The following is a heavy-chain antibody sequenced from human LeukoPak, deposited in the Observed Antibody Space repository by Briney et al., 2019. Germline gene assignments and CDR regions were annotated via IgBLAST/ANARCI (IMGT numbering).Heavy chain of an antibody. J-gene: IGHJ4*02. D-gene: IGHD3-9*01. CDR2: IYYSGST. CDR1: GGPISSSSYY. Sequence: PSETLSLTCTVSGGPISSSSYYWGWIRQPPGKGLEWIGSIYYSGSTYYNPSLKSRVTISVDTSKNQFSLKLSSVTAADTAVYYCARHAPVGDILTGCYNPIDYWGQGTLVTVSS. V-gene: IGHV4-39*01. CDR3: ARHAPVGDILTGCYNPIDY.